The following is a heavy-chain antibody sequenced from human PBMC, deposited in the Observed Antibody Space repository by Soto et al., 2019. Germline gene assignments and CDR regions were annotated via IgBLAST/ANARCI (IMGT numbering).Heavy chain of an antibody. CDR3: AIGGNWNDGIGS. CDR1: GGSVSSSSYS. CDR2: IYSSWNT. D-gene: IGHD1-1*01. J-gene: IGHJ5*02. Sequence: SETLSLTCTVSGGSVSSSSYSWGWIRQPPGKGLEWIGTIYSSWNTYYNPSLKSRVTISVDTSKNQFSLKLTSVTAADTDVYDCAIGGNWNDGIGSWGQGALVTVSS. V-gene: IGHV4-39*07.